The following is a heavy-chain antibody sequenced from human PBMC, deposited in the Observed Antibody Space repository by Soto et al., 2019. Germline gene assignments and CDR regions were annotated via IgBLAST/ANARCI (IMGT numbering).Heavy chain of an antibody. Sequence: GGSLRLSCAASGFSFSTYTMSWVRRAPGKGLEWVSAISGSGGSPSYADSVQGRFTISRDNPKKTLYLQMNSLRAEDTAVYYCAKARCTTSNCYVPDYWGQGTLVTFSS. J-gene: IGHJ4*02. V-gene: IGHV3-23*01. CDR2: ISGSGGSP. CDR3: AKARCTTSNCYVPDY. D-gene: IGHD2-8*01. CDR1: GFSFSTYT.